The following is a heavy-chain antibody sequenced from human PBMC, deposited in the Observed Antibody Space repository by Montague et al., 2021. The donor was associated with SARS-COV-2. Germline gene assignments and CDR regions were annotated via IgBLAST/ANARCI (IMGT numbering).Heavy chain of an antibody. CDR1: GGSISSSSYY. Sequence: SETLSLTCTVSGGSISSSSYYWGWIRQPPGKGLEWIGSIYYSGSTYHNPSLKSRVTISVDTSKNQFSLKLSSVTAADTAVYYCARHGYMAAGYYYYGLDAWGQGTPVTVSS. D-gene: IGHD6-13*01. J-gene: IGHJ6*02. CDR3: ARHGYMAAGYYYYGLDA. CDR2: IYYSGST. V-gene: IGHV4-39*01.